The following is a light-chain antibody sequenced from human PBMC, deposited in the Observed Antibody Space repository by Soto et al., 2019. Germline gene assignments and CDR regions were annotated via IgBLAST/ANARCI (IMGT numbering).Light chain of an antibody. CDR2: GAT. J-gene: IGKJ5*01. CDR1: QSVGSSY. CDR3: QQYGTSEII. Sequence: EIVLTQSPGTLSLSPGESTTLSCRASQSVGSSYLAWYQHKPGQAPRLLIYGATSRATGIPDRFSGSGSGTDFTLTISRLEPEDFAVYFCQQYGTSEIIFGQGTRLEIK. V-gene: IGKV3-20*01.